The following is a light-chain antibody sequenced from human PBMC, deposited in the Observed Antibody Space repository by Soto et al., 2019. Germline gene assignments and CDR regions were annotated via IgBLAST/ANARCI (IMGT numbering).Light chain of an antibody. CDR3: SSFTSISTRV. V-gene: IGLV2-14*01. CDR2: EVS. CDR1: NSDVGLYNF. J-gene: IGLJ1*01. Sequence: QSVLTQPASVSGSPGQSITIYCTGTNSDVGLYNFLSWYQQHPGKAPKLMIYEVSNRPSGISNRFSGSKSGNTASLTISGLRAEDEADYYCSSFTSISTRVFGTGTKLTVL.